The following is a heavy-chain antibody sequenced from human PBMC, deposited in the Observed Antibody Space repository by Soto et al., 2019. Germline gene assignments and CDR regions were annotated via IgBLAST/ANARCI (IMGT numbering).Heavy chain of an antibody. CDR3: ARGDCSGGSCYVDY. CDR2: SYYSGST. J-gene: IGHJ4*02. V-gene: IGHV4-31*03. Sequence: PSETLSLTCTVSGGSISSGGYYWGGIRQHPGKGLEWIGYSYYSGSTYYNPSLKSRVTISVDTSKNQFSLKLSSVTAADTAVYYCARGDCSGGSCYVDYWGQGTLVTVSS. CDR1: GGSISSGGYY. D-gene: IGHD2-15*01.